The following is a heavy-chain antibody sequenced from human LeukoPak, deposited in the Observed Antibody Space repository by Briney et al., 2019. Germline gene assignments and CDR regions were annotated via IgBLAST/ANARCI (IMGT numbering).Heavy chain of an antibody. J-gene: IGHJ6*03. V-gene: IGHV3-74*01. CDR1: GFTFSSYW. CDR3: AREGDYYYYYMDV. Sequence: GGSLRLSCAASGFTFSSYWMHWVRQAPGKGLVWVSRINSDGSSTSYADSVKGRFTISRDNAKSTLYLQMNSLRAEDTAVYYCAREGDYYYYYMDVWGKGTTVTVSS. CDR2: INSDGSST.